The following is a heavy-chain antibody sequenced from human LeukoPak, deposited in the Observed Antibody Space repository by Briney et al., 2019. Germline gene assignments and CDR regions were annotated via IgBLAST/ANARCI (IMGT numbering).Heavy chain of an antibody. CDR2: IIPILGIA. Sequence: ASVKVSCKASGGTFSSYAISWVRQAPGQGLEWMGRIIPILGIANYAQKFQGRVTITADKSTSTAYMELSSLRSEGTAVYYCARDGDSSGYYGDYWGQGTLVTVSS. CDR3: ARDGDSSGYYGDY. V-gene: IGHV1-69*04. CDR1: GGTFSSYA. D-gene: IGHD3-22*01. J-gene: IGHJ4*02.